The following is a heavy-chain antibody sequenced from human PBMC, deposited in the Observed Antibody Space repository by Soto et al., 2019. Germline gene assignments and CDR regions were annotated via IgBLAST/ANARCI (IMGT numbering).Heavy chain of an antibody. Sequence: EVQLVESGGGLVQPGRSLRLSCAASGFTFSSYWMSWVRQAPGKGLEWVANIKQDGSEKYYVDSVKGRFTISRDNAKNSLYLQMNRLRAEDPAVYYCARDDSYGMDVWGQGTTVTVSS. J-gene: IGHJ6*02. D-gene: IGHD2-21*01. CDR2: IKQDGSEK. CDR3: ARDDSYGMDV. CDR1: GFTFSSYW. V-gene: IGHV3-7*01.